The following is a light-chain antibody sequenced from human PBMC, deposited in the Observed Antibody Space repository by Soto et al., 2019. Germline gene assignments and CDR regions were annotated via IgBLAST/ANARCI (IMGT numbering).Light chain of an antibody. CDR3: CSYAGSSTS. Sequence: QSALTQPASVCGSPGQSITISCTGTSSDVGSYNLVSWYQQHPGKAPKLMIYEGSKRPSGVSNRFSGSKSGNTASLTISGLQAEDEADYYCCSYAGSSTSFGGGTKLTVL. CDR2: EGS. J-gene: IGLJ2*01. CDR1: SSDVGSYNL. V-gene: IGLV2-23*01.